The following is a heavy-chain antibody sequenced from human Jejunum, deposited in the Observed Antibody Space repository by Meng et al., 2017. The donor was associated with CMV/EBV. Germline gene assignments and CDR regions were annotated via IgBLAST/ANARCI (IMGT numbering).Heavy chain of an antibody. V-gene: IGHV4-61*08. CDR1: GDSVSTDGHF. CDR3: ARGYSSFDY. Sequence: LTCTVAGDSVSTDGHFWSWIRQSPGKGLEWIGYISYSATTQYNPSFESRVSILLDTSNSQFSLKLTSVTVADTAVYFCARGYSSFDYWGQGTLVTVSS. J-gene: IGHJ4*02. D-gene: IGHD5-18*01. CDR2: ISYSATT.